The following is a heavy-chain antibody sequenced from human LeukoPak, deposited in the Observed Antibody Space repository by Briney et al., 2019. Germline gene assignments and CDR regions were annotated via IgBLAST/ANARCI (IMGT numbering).Heavy chain of an antibody. D-gene: IGHD3-10*01. CDR2: IYYSGST. V-gene: IGHV4-59*01. CDR3: ASSLDYYDSSDY. CDR1: GGSISSYY. J-gene: IGHJ4*02. Sequence: SEALSLPCTVSGGSISSYYWSWIRPPPGKGLEWIGYIYYSGSTNYNPSLKSRVTISVDTSKNQFSLKLSSVTAADTAVYYCASSLDYYDSSDYWGQGTLVTVSS.